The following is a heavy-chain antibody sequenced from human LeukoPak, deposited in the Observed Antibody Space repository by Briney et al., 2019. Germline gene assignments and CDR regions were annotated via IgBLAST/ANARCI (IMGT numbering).Heavy chain of an antibody. CDR3: ARVYSYGSLSRRYYYYYYMDV. CDR2: INHSGST. Sequence: SETLSLTCAVNGGSFSRYYWSWIRQPPGKGLEWIGEINHSGSTNYNPSLKSRVTISVDTSKNQFSLKLSSVTAADTAVYYCARVYSYGSLSRRYYYYYYMDVWGKGTTVTVSS. V-gene: IGHV4-34*01. D-gene: IGHD5-18*01. J-gene: IGHJ6*03. CDR1: GGSFSRYY.